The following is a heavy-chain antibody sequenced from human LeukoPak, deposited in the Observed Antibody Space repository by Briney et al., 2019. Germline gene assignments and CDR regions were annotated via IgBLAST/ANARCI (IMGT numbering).Heavy chain of an antibody. J-gene: IGHJ5*02. V-gene: IGHV4-39*07. CDR1: GGSIAGSSNY. CDR2: IYYTGNT. CDR3: ARERGNWFDP. Sequence: SETLSLTCTVSGGSIAGSSNYWVWIRQPPGKGLEWIGNIYYTGNTYYNPSLKSRVTISVDTSKNQFSLNLASVTAADTAVYYCARERGNWFDPWGQGTLVTVSS.